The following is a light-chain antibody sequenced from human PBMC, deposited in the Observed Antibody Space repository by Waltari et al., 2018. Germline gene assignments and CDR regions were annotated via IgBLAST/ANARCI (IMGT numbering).Light chain of an antibody. V-gene: IGKV1-5*03. CDR3: QQHSTYPIT. CDR1: QSISTW. CDR2: QAS. J-gene: IGKJ5*01. Sequence: DIQMTQSPSTLSASVGDRVTIPCRASQSISTWLAWYQERPGKVPKLLIYQASTLKSGVPSRFSGSGSGTEFTLTISSLQPDDFATYYCQQHSTYPITFGQGTRLEIK.